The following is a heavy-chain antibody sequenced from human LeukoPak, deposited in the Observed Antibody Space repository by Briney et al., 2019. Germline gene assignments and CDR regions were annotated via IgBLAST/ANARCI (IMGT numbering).Heavy chain of an antibody. J-gene: IGHJ4*02. CDR2: FDLEDGEAGET. CDR3: AMTDRYAGRPFDY. V-gene: IGHV1-24*01. CDR1: GYSLLEAA. D-gene: IGHD1-1*01. Sequence: ASVKVSCKVSGYSLLEAAMHWVRQAPGKGLEWVGRFDLEDGEAGETHYGQHFQGRVTMTEDASTATAYMQLNSLTSEDTAVYYCAMTDRYAGRPFDYWGQGTLVTVSS.